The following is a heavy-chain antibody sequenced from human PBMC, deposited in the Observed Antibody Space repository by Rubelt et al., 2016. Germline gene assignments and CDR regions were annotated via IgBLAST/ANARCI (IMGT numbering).Heavy chain of an antibody. CDR1: GGTFSSYA. CDR2: ISAYNGNT. V-gene: IGHV1-18*01. D-gene: IGHD1-26*01. J-gene: IGHJ4*02. CDR3: ARDVERPAEVGATVDY. Sequence: QVQLVQSGAEVKKPGSSVKVSCKASGGTFSSYAISWVRQAPGQGLEWMGWISAYNGNTNYAQKLQGGVTMTTDTSTSTAYMELRSLRSDDTAVYYCARDVERPAEVGATVDYWGQGTLVTVSS.